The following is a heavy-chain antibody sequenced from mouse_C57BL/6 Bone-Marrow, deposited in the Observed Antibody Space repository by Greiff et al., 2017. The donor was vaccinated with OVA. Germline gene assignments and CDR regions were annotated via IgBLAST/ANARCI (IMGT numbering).Heavy chain of an antibody. V-gene: IGHV5-17*01. CDR2: IRSGSSTI. CDR1: GFTFSDYG. J-gene: IGHJ3*01. D-gene: IGHD2-1*01. CDR3: AKSYGNSAWFAY. Sequence: DVKLVESGGGLVKPGGSLKLSCAASGFTFSDYGMHWVRQAPEKGLEWVAYIRSGSSTIYYADTVKGRFTISRDNAKNTLFLQMTSLRSEDTAMYYCAKSYGNSAWFAYWGQGTLVTVSA.